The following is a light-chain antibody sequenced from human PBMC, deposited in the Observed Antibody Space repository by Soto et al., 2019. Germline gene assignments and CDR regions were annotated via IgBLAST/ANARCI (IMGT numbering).Light chain of an antibody. Sequence: DIQMTQSPSTLSASVGDRVTITCRASQSISSWLAWYQQKPGKAPKLLIYDASSLESGVPSRFSGSASGTEFTLTISSLQPDDFATYYCQQYSHYSWTFGQRTKVDIK. CDR3: QQYSHYSWT. J-gene: IGKJ1*01. CDR1: QSISSW. CDR2: DAS. V-gene: IGKV1-5*01.